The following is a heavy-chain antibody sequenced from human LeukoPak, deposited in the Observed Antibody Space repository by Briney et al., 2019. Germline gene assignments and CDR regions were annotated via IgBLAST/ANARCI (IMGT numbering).Heavy chain of an antibody. D-gene: IGHD6-13*01. CDR3: ARGSASNWPVDI. Sequence: GASVRVSCKASGYTFTSYGISWVRQAPGRGLEWMGGITPVFGTAKYAQRFQGRVTISADDSTSTAYLEVTKVTSEDTAVYYCARGSASNWPVDIWGQGTLITVSS. V-gene: IGHV1-69*13. CDR1: GYTFTSYG. J-gene: IGHJ4*02. CDR2: ITPVFGTA.